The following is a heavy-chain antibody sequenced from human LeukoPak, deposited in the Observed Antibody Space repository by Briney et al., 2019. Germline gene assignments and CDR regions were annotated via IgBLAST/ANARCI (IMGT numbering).Heavy chain of an antibody. D-gene: IGHD1-26*01. CDR2: IRYDGSNE. CDR1: GFTFSSYG. J-gene: IGHJ4*02. CDR3: AKDTWELPDY. V-gene: IGHV3-30*02. Sequence: GGSLRLSCAASGFTFSSYGMHWVRQAPGKGLEWVAFIRYDGSNEYYADSVKGRFTISRDNSKNTLYLQMNSLRAEDTAVYYCAKDTWELPDYWGQGTLVTVSS.